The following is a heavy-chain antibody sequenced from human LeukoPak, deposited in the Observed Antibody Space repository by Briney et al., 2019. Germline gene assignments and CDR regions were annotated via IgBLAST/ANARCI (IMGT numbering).Heavy chain of an antibody. D-gene: IGHD3-3*01. CDR1: GFTFSSYW. CDR2: IKQDGSEK. CDR3: ARGGDFWSGYLYYFDY. J-gene: IGHJ4*02. Sequence: GGSLRLSCAASGFTFSSYWMSWVRQAPGKGLEWVANIKQDGSEKYYVDSVEGRFTISRDNAKNSLYLQMNSLRAEDTAVYYCARGGDFWSGYLYYFDYWGQGTLVTVSS. V-gene: IGHV3-7*01.